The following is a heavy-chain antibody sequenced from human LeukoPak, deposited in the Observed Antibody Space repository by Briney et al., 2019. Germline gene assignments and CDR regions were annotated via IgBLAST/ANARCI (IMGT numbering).Heavy chain of an antibody. CDR1: GYTFTGYY. J-gene: IGHJ4*02. D-gene: IGHD5-12*01. CDR3: ARDRGYSGYDQAGWIAYYFDY. Sequence: ASVKVSCKASGYTFTGYYMHWVRQAPGQGLEWMGWINPNSGGTNYAQKFRGRVTMTRDTSISTAYMELSRLRSDDTAVYYCARDRGYSGYDQAGWIAYYFDYWGQGTLVTVSS. CDR2: INPNSGGT. V-gene: IGHV1-2*02.